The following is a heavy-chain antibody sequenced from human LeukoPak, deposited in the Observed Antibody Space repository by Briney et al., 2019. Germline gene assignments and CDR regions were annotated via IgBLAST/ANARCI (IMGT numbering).Heavy chain of an antibody. V-gene: IGHV3-7*01. D-gene: IGHD1-7*01. CDR1: GFTFSNYW. CDR3: AREDDWNYEDY. CDR2: IKQDGSEK. J-gene: IGHJ4*02. Sequence: GGSLRLSCAASGFTFSNYWMSWVRQAPGKGLEWVANIKQDGSEKYNVNSVKGRFTISRDNAKNSLYLQMNSLRAEDTAIYYCAREDDWNYEDYWGQGTLVTVSS.